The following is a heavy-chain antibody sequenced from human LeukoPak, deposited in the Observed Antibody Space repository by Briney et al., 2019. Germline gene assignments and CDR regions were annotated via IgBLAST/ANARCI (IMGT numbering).Heavy chain of an antibody. CDR1: GGSISSYY. CDR2: IYYSGST. J-gene: IGHJ4*02. V-gene: IGHV4-59*01. CDR3: ARQAWEPQVAYFDY. D-gene: IGHD1-26*01. Sequence: SETLSLTCTVSGGSISSYYWSWIRQPPGKGLEWIGYIYYSGSTNYNPSLKSRVTISVDTSKNQFSLKLSSVTAADTAVYYCARQAWEPQVAYFDYWGQGTLVTVSS.